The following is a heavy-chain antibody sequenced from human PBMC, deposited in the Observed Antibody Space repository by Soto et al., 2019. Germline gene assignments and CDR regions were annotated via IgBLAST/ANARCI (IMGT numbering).Heavy chain of an antibody. CDR3: ASGIGAMIVVASTLNYGMDV. Sequence: SVKVSCKASGGTFSSYAISWARQAPGQGLEWIGGIIPIFGTANYAQKFQGRVTITADESTSTAYMELSSLRSEDTAVYYCASGIGAMIVVASTLNYGMDVCGQGTTVTVSS. D-gene: IGHD3-22*01. CDR1: GGTFSSYA. V-gene: IGHV1-69*13. J-gene: IGHJ6*02. CDR2: IIPIFGTA.